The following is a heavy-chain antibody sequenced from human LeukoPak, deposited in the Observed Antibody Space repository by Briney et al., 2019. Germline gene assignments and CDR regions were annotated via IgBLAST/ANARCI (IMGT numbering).Heavy chain of an antibody. V-gene: IGHV3-30*04. Sequence: PGRSLRLACAASGVTFSSYAIHSVRQAPGKGLGWVAVIPYDGKNKYYADSVKGRFTISGDNSKNTLYVQKNSPRAEDTAVYFCARDEGQQPFGYFQHWGQGTLVTVSS. CDR2: IPYDGKNK. CDR1: GVTFSSYA. CDR3: ARDEGQQPFGYFQH. D-gene: IGHD3-10*01. J-gene: IGHJ1*01.